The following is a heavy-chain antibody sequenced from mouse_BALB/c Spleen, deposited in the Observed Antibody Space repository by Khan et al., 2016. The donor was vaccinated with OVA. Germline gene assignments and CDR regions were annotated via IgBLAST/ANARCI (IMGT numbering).Heavy chain of an antibody. Sequence: EVQLQQSGPELMKPGASVKISCKASGYSFTSYYIHWVMQRHGESLEWIGYIDPFSGGSTYNQKFKVKATLTVDKSSSPAYIHLSNLTSEDSAVYYCTRHGYVAWFTYWGQGTLVTVSA. CDR2: IDPFSGGS. J-gene: IGHJ3*01. CDR3: TRHGYVAWFTY. CDR1: GYSFTSYY. V-gene: IGHV1-31*01. D-gene: IGHD2-2*01.